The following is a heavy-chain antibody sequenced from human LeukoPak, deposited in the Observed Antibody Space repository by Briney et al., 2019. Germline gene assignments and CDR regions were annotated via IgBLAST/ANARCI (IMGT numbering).Heavy chain of an antibody. CDR1: GFTFSDYA. CDR3: AKDVGYRCGYSDY. Sequence: GGSLRLSCAVSGFTFSDYAMSWVRQAPGKGLECVSAIGASGGDTYYADSVRGRFTVSRDNSKNTLYLQMNSLRAEDTAVYYCAKDVGYRCGYSDYWSQGTLVTVSS. V-gene: IGHV3-23*01. J-gene: IGHJ4*02. D-gene: IGHD5-18*01. CDR2: IGASGGDT.